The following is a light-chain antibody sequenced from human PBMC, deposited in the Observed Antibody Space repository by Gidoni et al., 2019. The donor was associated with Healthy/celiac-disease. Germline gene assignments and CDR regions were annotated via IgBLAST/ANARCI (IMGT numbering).Light chain of an antibody. CDR3: QQRSNWLIT. CDR2: DAS. CDR1: QSVSSY. J-gene: IGKJ5*01. Sequence: EIVLTQSPATLSLSPGERATLSCRASQSVSSYLAWYQQKPGQAPRLLIYDASNRATGIPARFSGSGSGTDFTLTISSLEPEDLAVYYCQQRSNWLITFXQXTRLEIK. V-gene: IGKV3-11*01.